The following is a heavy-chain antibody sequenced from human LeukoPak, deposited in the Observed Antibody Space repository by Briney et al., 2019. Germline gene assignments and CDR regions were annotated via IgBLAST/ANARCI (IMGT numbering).Heavy chain of an antibody. V-gene: IGHV3-73*01. CDR2: IRSKANSYAT. CDR3: TTVVVVTALDY. J-gene: IGHJ4*02. Sequence: GGSLRLSCVASGFTFSSFWMSWVRQAPGKGLEWVGRIRSKANSYATAYAASVTGRFTISRDDSKNTAYLQMNSLKTEDTAVYYCTTVVVVTALDYWGQGTRVTVSS. CDR1: GFTFSSFW. D-gene: IGHD2-21*02.